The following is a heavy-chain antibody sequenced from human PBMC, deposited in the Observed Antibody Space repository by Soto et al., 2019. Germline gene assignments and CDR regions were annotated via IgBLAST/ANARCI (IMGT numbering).Heavy chain of an antibody. CDR3: ARDGLTFGGD. J-gene: IGHJ4*02. D-gene: IGHD3-16*01. V-gene: IGHV3-21*06. CDR2: ISSSSAYI. CDR1: GFTFGSFT. Sequence: EVHLVEAGGGLVKPGESLTLSCAASGFTFGSFTLNWVRQAPGKGLEWVSSISSSSAYIYSAESVKGRFTISRDNARSTRYLQMNSLRLDDTAVYFCARDGLTFGGDWGQGTLVAVSS.